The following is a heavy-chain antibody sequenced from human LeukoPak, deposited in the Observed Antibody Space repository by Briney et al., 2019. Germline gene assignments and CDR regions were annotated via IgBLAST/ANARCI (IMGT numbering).Heavy chain of an antibody. Sequence: GGSLRLSCAASRFTFSDYAMTWVRLAPGKGLEFVSSISGSGDTTYYADSVKGRFTISRDNSKDTLYLQMDSLTADDTATYYCAKPFYYGSGSYYGNFLHWGQGALVTVSS. CDR1: RFTFSDYA. CDR2: ISGSGDTT. V-gene: IGHV3-23*01. D-gene: IGHD3-10*01. J-gene: IGHJ4*02. CDR3: AKPFYYGSGSYYGNFLH.